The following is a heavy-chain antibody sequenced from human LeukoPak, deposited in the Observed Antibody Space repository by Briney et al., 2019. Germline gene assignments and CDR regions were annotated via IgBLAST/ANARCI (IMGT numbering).Heavy chain of an antibody. CDR2: IIPIFGTA. D-gene: IGHD6-6*01. CDR3: ARGIAARPNWFDP. CDR1: GYTFTSNY. J-gene: IGHJ5*02. V-gene: IGHV1-69*06. Sequence: SVKVSCKAFGYTFTSNYMHWVRQAPGQGLEWMGGIIPIFGTANYAQKFQGRVTITADKSTSTAYMELSSLRSEDTAVYYCARGIAARPNWFDPWGQGTLVTVSS.